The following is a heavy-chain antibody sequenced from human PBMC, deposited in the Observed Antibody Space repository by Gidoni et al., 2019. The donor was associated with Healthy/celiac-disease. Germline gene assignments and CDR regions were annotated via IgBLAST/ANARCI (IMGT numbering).Heavy chain of an antibody. Sequence: QVQLVQSGAEVKKPGASVKVSCQASGSTFTSYYMHWVRQAPGQGLEWMGIINPSGGSTSYAQKVQGRVTMTRDTSTSTVYMELSSLRSEDTAVYYCASGFGGSYYSFDYWGQGTLVTVSS. CDR1: GSTFTSYY. CDR2: INPSGGST. CDR3: ASGFGGSYYSFDY. J-gene: IGHJ4*02. D-gene: IGHD1-26*01. V-gene: IGHV1-46*01.